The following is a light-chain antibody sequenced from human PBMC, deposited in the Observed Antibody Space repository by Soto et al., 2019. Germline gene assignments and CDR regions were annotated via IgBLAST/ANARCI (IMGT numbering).Light chain of an antibody. Sequence: DIQMTQSPSSLSASVGHTVTITCRASQDVRSDLGWYQHKPGKAPKRLIYAASRLQGGVPSRFSGSGSGTEFTLTIGSLQPEDSATYYGLQHDSVPYTCGQGTRLE. CDR1: QDVRSD. V-gene: IGKV1-17*01. CDR2: AAS. CDR3: LQHDSVPYT. J-gene: IGKJ2*01.